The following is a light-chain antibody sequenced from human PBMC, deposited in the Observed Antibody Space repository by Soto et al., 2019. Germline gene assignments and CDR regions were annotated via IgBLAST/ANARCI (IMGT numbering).Light chain of an antibody. V-gene: IGKV1-27*01. Sequence: DTQMNKTPSDESASVGDSVTITCRASLPISNYLAWYQQKPGKIPNLLIYAASTLQAGLPSRFSGSGSGTDFTLTISSLQSEDFAVYYCKQYKEWPPFTFGQGTRLEIK. CDR3: KQYKEWPPFT. J-gene: IGKJ5*01. CDR2: AAS. CDR1: LPISNY.